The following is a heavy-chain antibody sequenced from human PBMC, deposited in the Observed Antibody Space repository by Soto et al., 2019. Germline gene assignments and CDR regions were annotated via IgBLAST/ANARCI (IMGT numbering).Heavy chain of an antibody. CDR3: ARAGPDRIDY. CDR1: GGSISSGGYY. V-gene: IGHV4-31*03. CDR2: IYYSGST. D-gene: IGHD2-15*01. J-gene: IGHJ4*02. Sequence: PSETLSLTCTVSGGSISSGGYYWSWIRQHPGKGLEWIGYIYYSGSTYYNSSLRSRVTISVDTSKNQFSLKLSSVTAADTAVYYCARAGPDRIDYWGQGTLVTVSS.